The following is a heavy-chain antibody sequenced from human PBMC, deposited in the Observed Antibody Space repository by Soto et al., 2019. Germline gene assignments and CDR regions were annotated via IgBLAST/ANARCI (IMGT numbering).Heavy chain of an antibody. CDR1: GYSFTSYW. Sequence: PGESLKISCKGSGYSFTSYWIGWVRQMPWKGLEWMGIIYPGDSDTRYSPSFQGQVTISADKSISTAYLQWSSLKASDTAMYYCARIYCSGGSCYSEIFDYYYMDVWGKGTTVTVSS. J-gene: IGHJ6*03. CDR3: ARIYCSGGSCYSEIFDYYYMDV. D-gene: IGHD2-15*01. V-gene: IGHV5-51*01. CDR2: IYPGDSDT.